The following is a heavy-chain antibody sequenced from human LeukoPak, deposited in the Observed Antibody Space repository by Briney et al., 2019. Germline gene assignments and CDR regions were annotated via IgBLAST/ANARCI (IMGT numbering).Heavy chain of an antibody. CDR3: ARGARDIVVVLAARWFDP. D-gene: IGHD2-2*01. V-gene: IGHV1-2*02. CDR2: INPNSGGT. Sequence: ASVKVSCKASGYTFTGYYMHWVRQAPGQGLEWMGWINPNSGGTNYAQKFQGRVTMTRDTSISTAYMELSRLRSDDTAVYYCARGARDIVVVLAARWFDPWGQGTLVTVSS. CDR1: GYTFTGYY. J-gene: IGHJ5*02.